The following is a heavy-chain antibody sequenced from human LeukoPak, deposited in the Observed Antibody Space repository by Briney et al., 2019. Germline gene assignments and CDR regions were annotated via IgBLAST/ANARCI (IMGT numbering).Heavy chain of an antibody. CDR3: AIPGGSSRDFDY. CDR2: FDPEDGET. J-gene: IGHJ4*02. CDR1: GYTLTELS. Sequence: GASVKVSCKVSGYTLTELSMHWVRQAPGKGLEWMGGFDPEDGETIYAQKFQGRVTMTEDTSTDTAYMELSSLRFEDTAVYYCAIPGGSSRDFDYWGQGTLVTVSS. V-gene: IGHV1-24*01. D-gene: IGHD6-13*01.